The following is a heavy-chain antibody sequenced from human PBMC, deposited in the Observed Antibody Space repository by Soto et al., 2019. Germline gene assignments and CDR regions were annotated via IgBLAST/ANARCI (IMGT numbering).Heavy chain of an antibody. Sequence: GGSLRLSCAASGFTVSSNYMSWVRQAPGKGLEWVSVIYSGGSTYYADSVKGRFTISRDNSKNTLYLQMNSLRAEDTAVYYCARNPYYDFWSGYYSSDYWGQGTLVTVSS. CDR3: ARNPYYDFWSGYYSSDY. D-gene: IGHD3-3*01. CDR2: IYSGGST. V-gene: IGHV3-66*01. CDR1: GFTVSSNY. J-gene: IGHJ4*02.